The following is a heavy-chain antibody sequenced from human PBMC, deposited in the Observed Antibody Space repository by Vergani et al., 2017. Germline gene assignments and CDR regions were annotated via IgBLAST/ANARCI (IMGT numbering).Heavy chain of an antibody. CDR1: GFTFSSYS. CDR3: ARVPVAGLSYFDY. V-gene: IGHV3-21*01. D-gene: IGHD6-19*01. CDR2: ISSSSSYI. J-gene: IGHJ4*02. Sequence: VQRVESGGGVVQTGRSLRLSCAASGFTFSSYSMNWVRQAPGKGLEWVSSISSSSSYIYYADSVKGRFTIARDNAKNSLYLQMNSLRAEDTAVYYCARVPVAGLSYFDYWGQGTLVTVSS.